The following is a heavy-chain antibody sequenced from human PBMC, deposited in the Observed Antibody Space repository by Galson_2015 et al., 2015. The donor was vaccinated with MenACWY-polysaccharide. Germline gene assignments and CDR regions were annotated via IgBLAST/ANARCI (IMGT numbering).Heavy chain of an antibody. D-gene: IGHD5/OR15-5a*01. Sequence: SVKVSCKASGYTFTGDYIHWVRQAPGQGPEWMGQIDPKSGDRNYAQKFQGRVNFTRDTSINTVYMDLNRLRSDDTAVYYCAKGDAGLYEAFDVWGQGTMVTVSS. CDR1: GYTFTGDY. J-gene: IGHJ3*01. CDR3: AKGDAGLYEAFDV. CDR2: IDPKSGDR. V-gene: IGHV1-2*06.